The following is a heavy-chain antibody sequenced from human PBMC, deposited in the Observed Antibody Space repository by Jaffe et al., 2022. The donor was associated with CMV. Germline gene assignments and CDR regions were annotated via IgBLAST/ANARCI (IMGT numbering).Heavy chain of an antibody. V-gene: IGHV1-3*01. Sequence: QVQLVQSGAEVKKPGASVKVSCKASGYTFTSYAMHWVRQAPGQRLEWMGWINAGNGNTKYSQKFQGRVTITRDTSASTAYMELSSLRSEDTAVYYCARNVVTYDAFDIWGQGTMVTVSS. CDR3: ARNVVTYDAFDI. D-gene: IGHD2-21*02. CDR2: INAGNGNT. CDR1: GYTFTSYA. J-gene: IGHJ3*02.